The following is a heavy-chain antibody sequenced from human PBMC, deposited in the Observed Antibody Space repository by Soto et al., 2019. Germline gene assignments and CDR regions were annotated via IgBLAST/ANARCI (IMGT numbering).Heavy chain of an antibody. Sequence: EVQLVESGGGLVKPGGSLRLSCAASGFTFSSYSMNWVRQAPGKGLEWVSSISSSSSYIYYADSVKGRFTISRDNAKNSLYLQMNSLRAEDTAVYYCASIAVAPPSGTDYWGQGTLVTVSS. CDR2: ISSSSSYI. J-gene: IGHJ4*02. CDR1: GFTFSSYS. D-gene: IGHD6-19*01. V-gene: IGHV3-21*01. CDR3: ASIAVAPPSGTDY.